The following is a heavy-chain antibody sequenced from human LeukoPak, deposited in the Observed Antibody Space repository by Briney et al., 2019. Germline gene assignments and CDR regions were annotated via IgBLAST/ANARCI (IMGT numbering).Heavy chain of an antibody. CDR3: ARGPAGIFDY. V-gene: IGHV3-21*01. CDR1: GFTFSSYS. D-gene: IGHD6-13*01. CDR2: ISSSSSYI. Sequence: GGSLRLSCAASGFTFSSYSMNWVRQAPGKGLEGVSSISSSSSYIYYADSVKGRFTISRDNAKNSLYLQMNSLRAEDTAVYYCARGPAGIFDYWGQGTLVTVSS. J-gene: IGHJ4*02.